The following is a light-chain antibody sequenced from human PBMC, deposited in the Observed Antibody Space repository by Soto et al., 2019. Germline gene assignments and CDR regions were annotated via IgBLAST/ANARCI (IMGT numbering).Light chain of an antibody. CDR2: EGI. J-gene: IGLJ3*02. CDR1: SSDVGSYKF. CDR3: CSFAHSTMV. Sequence: QSALTQPASVSGSLGQSITISCTGTSSDVGSYKFVSWYQHHPGIAPKLLIYEGIKRPSGVSNRFSASKSGSTASLTISGLQAEDEADYYCCSFAHSTMVFGGGTQLTVL. V-gene: IGLV2-23*01.